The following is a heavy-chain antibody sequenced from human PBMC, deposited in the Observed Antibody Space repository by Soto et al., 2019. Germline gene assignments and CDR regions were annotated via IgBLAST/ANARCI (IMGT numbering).Heavy chain of an antibody. CDR2: IWYDGTQK. CDR3: ARAGGTTVTGLWHFDS. Sequence: GGSLRLSCEASGFTFNTYSIHWVRQPPGKGLEWLAAIWYDGTQKYYADSVKGRFIISRDNSKKTLYLEMNILRAEDTAVYYCARAGGTTVTGLWHFDSWGQGTLVTVSS. CDR1: GFTFNTYS. V-gene: IGHV3-33*01. J-gene: IGHJ4*02. D-gene: IGHD4-17*01.